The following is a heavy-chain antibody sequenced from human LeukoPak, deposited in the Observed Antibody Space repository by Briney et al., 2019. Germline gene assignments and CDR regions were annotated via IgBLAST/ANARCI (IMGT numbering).Heavy chain of an antibody. J-gene: IGHJ4*02. D-gene: IGHD3-10*01. Sequence: PSETLSLTCTVSGGSISSGDYYWSWIRQPPGKGLEWIVYIYYSGSTYYNPSLKSRVTISVDTSKNQFSLKLSSVTAADTAVYYCARDGSDYYGSGSCSAYWGQGTLVTVSS. CDR2: IYYSGST. V-gene: IGHV4-30-4*01. CDR1: GGSISSGDYY. CDR3: ARDGSDYYGSGSCSAY.